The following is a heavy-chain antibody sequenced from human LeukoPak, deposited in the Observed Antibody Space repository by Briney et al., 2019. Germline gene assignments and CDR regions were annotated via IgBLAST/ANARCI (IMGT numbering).Heavy chain of an antibody. J-gene: IGHJ3*02. D-gene: IGHD6-6*01. V-gene: IGHV3-23*01. Sequence: GGSLRLSCATSGLSFSSYAMSWVRQAPGKGLEWVSAMSSSDDGRYYAAYVRGRFTISRDTSRSTLYLQMNSLRAEDTAVYYCARDIAARLGAFDIWGQGTMVTVSS. CDR3: ARDIAARLGAFDI. CDR1: GLSFSSYA. CDR2: MSSSDDGR.